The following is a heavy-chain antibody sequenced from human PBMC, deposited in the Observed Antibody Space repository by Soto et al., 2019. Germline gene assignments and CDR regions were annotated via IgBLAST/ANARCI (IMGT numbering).Heavy chain of an antibody. CDR3: AKNTTYRFYGMSV. CDR2: IYPGDSDI. Sequence: LGESRKISCKGSGYSFSSFWIGWVRQMPGKGLELIGIIYPGDSDIRYSPSFEGQVTMSADRSSSTAYLQWSSLKASDTAMYYCAKNTTYRFYGMSVWGQGTTGIVSS. CDR1: GYSFSSFW. V-gene: IGHV5-51*01. D-gene: IGHD2-2*01. J-gene: IGHJ6*02.